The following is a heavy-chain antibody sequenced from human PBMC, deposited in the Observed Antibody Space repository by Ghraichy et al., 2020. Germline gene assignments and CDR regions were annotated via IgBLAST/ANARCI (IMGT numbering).Heavy chain of an antibody. CDR2: ISYDGSNK. D-gene: IGHD3-16*01. Sequence: LSLTCAASGFYFSNFGIHWVRQAPGKGPEWVAVISYDGSNKYYVDSVKGRFTISRDNSKNTLFLQMNNLRTEDTAVYYCAKERLRMGASFDVWGQGTMVTVSS. CDR1: GFYFSNFG. J-gene: IGHJ3*01. CDR3: AKERLRMGASFDV. V-gene: IGHV3-30*18.